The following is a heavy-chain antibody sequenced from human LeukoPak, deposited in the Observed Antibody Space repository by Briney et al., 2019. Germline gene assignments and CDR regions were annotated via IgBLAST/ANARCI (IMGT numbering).Heavy chain of an antibody. V-gene: IGHV3-7*01. D-gene: IGHD3-10*01. CDR3: ARRGLRSQSGKPYYGSDV. Sequence: GGSLRLSCEASEFTFSNYWMSWVRQAPGKGLDWVPNIKQDGSEKQYVESVKGRFTISRDNAKNSLYLQMNSLRAEDTAVYYCARRGLRSQSGKPYYGSDVWGQGTTVTVSS. CDR1: EFTFSNYW. J-gene: IGHJ6*02. CDR2: IKQDGSEK.